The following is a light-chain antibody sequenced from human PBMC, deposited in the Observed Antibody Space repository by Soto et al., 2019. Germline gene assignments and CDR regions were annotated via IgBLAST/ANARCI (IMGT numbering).Light chain of an antibody. Sequence: EIVLTQSPGTLSLSPGERGTLSCRASQNLGTLYLAWFQQKPGQAPRPLIYDASNRATGIPARFSGSGSGTDFTLTISSLEPEDFAVYYCQQRSNWPPTFGQGTRLEIK. CDR2: DAS. CDR1: QNLGTLY. V-gene: IGKV3-11*01. CDR3: QQRSNWPPT. J-gene: IGKJ5*01.